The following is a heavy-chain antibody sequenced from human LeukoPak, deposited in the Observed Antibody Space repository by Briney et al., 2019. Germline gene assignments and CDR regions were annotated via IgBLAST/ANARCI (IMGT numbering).Heavy chain of an antibody. D-gene: IGHD3/OR15-3a*01. CDR2: ISWNSGSI. CDR3: ARAGLGVWFDS. Sequence: PGGSLRLSCAGSGFTFDDYAMHWVRQAPGKGLEWVSGISWNSGSIGYVDSVKGRFTISRDNAKNSLYLQMNSLRTEDTALYYCARAGLGVWFDSWGQGTLVTVSS. V-gene: IGHV3-9*01. CDR1: GFTFDDYA. J-gene: IGHJ5*01.